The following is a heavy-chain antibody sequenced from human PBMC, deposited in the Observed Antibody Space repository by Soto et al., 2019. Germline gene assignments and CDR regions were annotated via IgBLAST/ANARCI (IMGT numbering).Heavy chain of an antibody. D-gene: IGHD3-3*01. CDR1: GYTFTSYA. CDR2: INAGNGNT. CDR3: ASSTLYPDYDFWSGYWPPGD. J-gene: IGHJ4*02. Sequence: ASVKVSCKASGYTFTSYAMHWVRQAPGQRLEWMGWINAGNGNTKYSQKFQGRVTITRDTSASTAYMELSSLRSEDTAVYYCASSTLYPDYDFWSGYWPPGDWGQGTLVTVSS. V-gene: IGHV1-3*01.